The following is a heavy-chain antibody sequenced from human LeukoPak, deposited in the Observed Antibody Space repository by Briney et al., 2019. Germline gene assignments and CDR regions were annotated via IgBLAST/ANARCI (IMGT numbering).Heavy chain of an antibody. V-gene: IGHV3-23*01. D-gene: IGHD6-19*01. CDR1: GFTFSSYA. CDR2: ISGSGGST. J-gene: IGHJ6*02. Sequence: GGSLRLSCAASGFTFSSYAMSWVRQAPGKGLEWVSAISGSGGSTYYADSVKGRLTISRDNSKNTLYLQMNSLRAEDTAVYYCAKDGYSSGWYKPYYYYGMDVWGQGTTVTVSS. CDR3: AKDGYSSGWYKPYYYYGMDV.